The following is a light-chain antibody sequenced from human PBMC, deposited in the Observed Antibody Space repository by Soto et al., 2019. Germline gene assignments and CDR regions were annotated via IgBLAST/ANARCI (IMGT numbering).Light chain of an antibody. CDR2: RSD. CDR3: SARDDSLSGVV. J-gene: IGLJ2*01. V-gene: IGLV1-47*01. CDR1: SSNIGGNH. Sequence: QSVLTQPPSTSGTPGQRVTISCSGSSSNIGGNHVYWYQQFPGMAPKLLMYRSDQRPTGVPDRCSGSKSGTTASLAISGLRSDDEADYYCSARDDSLSGVVFGGGTKLTVL.